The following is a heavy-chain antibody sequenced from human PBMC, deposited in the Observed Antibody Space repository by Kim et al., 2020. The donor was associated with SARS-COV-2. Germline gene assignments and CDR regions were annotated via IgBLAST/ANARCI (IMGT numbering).Heavy chain of an antibody. CDR3: ARAAAMPTYFDY. Sequence: NYNPPLKSRVTISVDTSKNQFSLKLSSVTAADTAVYYCARAAAMPTYFDYWGQGTLVTVSS. V-gene: IGHV4-59*01. D-gene: IGHD2-2*01. J-gene: IGHJ4*02.